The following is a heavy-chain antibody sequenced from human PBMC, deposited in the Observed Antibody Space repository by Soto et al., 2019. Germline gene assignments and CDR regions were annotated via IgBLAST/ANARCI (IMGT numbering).Heavy chain of an antibody. CDR2: IIPIFGTA. Sequence: QVQLVQSGAEVKKPGSSVKVSCKASGGTFSSYAISWVRQAPGQGLEWMGGIIPIFGTANYAQKFQGRVTITADESTSTAYMELSILRSEDTAVYYCATPRGLSRQEAMRDAFDIWGQGAMVTVSS. V-gene: IGHV1-69*01. CDR3: ATPRGLSRQEAMRDAFDI. D-gene: IGHD2-2*01. J-gene: IGHJ3*02. CDR1: GGTFSSYA.